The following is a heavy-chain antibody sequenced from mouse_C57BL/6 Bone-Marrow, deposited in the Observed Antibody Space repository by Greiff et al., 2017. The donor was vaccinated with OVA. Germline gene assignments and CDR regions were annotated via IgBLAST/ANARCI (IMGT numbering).Heavy chain of an antibody. D-gene: IGHD1-1*01. Sequence: EVQLVESGTVLARPGASVKMSCKTSGYTFTSYWMHWVKQRPGQGLEWIGAIYPGNSDTSYNQKFKGKAKLTAVTSASTAYMELSSLTNEDSAVYYCTREVYYYGTPRFAYWGQGTLVTGSA. J-gene: IGHJ3*01. CDR3: TREVYYYGTPRFAY. CDR2: IYPGNSDT. CDR1: GYTFTSYW. V-gene: IGHV1-5*01.